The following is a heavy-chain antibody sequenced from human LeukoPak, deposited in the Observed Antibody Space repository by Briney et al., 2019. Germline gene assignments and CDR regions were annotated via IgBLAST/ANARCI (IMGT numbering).Heavy chain of an antibody. CDR1: GGSISSYY. CDR2: IYYSGST. CDR3: ARVSGCSGGSCYSPSYYYYYYMDV. Sequence: SETLSLTCTVSGGSISSYYWSWIRQPPGKGLEWIGYIYYSGSTNYNPSLKSRVTISVDTSKKQFFLKLSSVTAADTAVYYCARVSGCSGGSCYSPSYYYYYYMDVWGKGTTVTVSS. V-gene: IGHV4-59*01. J-gene: IGHJ6*03. D-gene: IGHD2-15*01.